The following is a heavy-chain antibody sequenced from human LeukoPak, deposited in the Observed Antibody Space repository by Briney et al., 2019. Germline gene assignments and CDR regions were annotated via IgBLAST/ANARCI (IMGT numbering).Heavy chain of an antibody. CDR1: GFTFSSYS. J-gene: IGHJ4*02. CDR3: AKTQSGTYSYFDH. D-gene: IGHD1-26*01. Sequence: GGSLRLSCAASGFTFSSYSMNWVRQAPGKGLEWVSVISESDSDTYYADSVKGRFTISRDTSTDTLFLQLSSLRAEDTAVYYCAKTQSGTYSYFDHWGQGALVTVTS. CDR2: ISESDSDT. V-gene: IGHV3-23*01.